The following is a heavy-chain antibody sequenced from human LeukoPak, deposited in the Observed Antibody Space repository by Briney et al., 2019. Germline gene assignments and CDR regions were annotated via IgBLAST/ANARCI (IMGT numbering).Heavy chain of an antibody. CDR3: VTAPVGSFGAGEK. Sequence: ASVKVSCKVSGYTLTELSMHWVRQPPGKGLEWMGGFDPKDGKTIYARKFQDRVTMTEDTSTDTAYMDLSSLRSQDTALYYCVTAPVGSFGAGEKWGQGTLVTVSS. CDR2: FDPKDGKT. CDR1: GYTLTELS. J-gene: IGHJ4*02. V-gene: IGHV1-24*01. D-gene: IGHD3-3*01.